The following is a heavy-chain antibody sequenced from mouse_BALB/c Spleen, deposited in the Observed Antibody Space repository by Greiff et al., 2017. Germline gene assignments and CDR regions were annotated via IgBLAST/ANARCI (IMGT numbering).Heavy chain of an antibody. V-gene: IGHV5-12-2*01. D-gene: IGHD1-1*01. CDR3: ASLTTGGGFAY. CDR1: GFTFSSYT. Sequence: EVQRVESGGGLVQPGGSLKLSCAASGFTFSSYTMSWVRQTPEKRLEWVAYISNGGGSTYYPDTVKGRFTISRDNAKNTLYLQMSSLKSEDTAMYYCASLTTGGGFAYWGQGTLVTVSA. J-gene: IGHJ3*01. CDR2: ISNGGGST.